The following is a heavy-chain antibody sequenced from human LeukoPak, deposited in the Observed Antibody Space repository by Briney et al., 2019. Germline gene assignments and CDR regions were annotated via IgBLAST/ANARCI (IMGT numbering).Heavy chain of an antibody. Sequence: ASVKVSCKASGCTFTGYYMHWVRQAPGQGLEWMGWINPNSGGTNYAQKFQGRVTMTRDTSISTAYMELSRLRSDDTAVYYCATVQLWLEIDAFDIWGQGTMVTVSS. CDR1: GCTFTGYY. J-gene: IGHJ3*02. V-gene: IGHV1-2*02. CDR3: ATVQLWLEIDAFDI. D-gene: IGHD5-18*01. CDR2: INPNSGGT.